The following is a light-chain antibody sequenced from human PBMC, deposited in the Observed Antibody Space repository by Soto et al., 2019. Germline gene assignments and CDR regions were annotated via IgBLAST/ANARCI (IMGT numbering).Light chain of an antibody. CDR3: CSYASSSTRVI. J-gene: IGLJ2*01. V-gene: IGLV2-14*03. CDR2: DVN. CDR1: GSDVGGYNF. Sequence: QSALTQPASVSGSPGQSITISCTGTGSDVGGYNFVSWYQRHPGKAPKLMIYDVNIRPSGVSNRFSGSKSGNTASLTISGLQAEDEADYYCCSYASSSTRVIFGGGTKLTVL.